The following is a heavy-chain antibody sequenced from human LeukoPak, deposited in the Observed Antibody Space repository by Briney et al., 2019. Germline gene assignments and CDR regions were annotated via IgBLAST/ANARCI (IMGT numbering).Heavy chain of an antibody. CDR3: AKPLKPHYYYDTSAYYRDHYSYVMDV. CDR2: ISWDGGST. J-gene: IGHJ6*02. Sequence: QPGGSLRLSCAASGFTFDDYTVHWVRHAPGKGLEWVSLISWDGGSTYYADSVKGRFTISRDNSKNSLYLQMNSLRTEDTALYYCAKPLKPHYYYDTSAYYRDHYSYVMDVWGQGTTVTVSS. D-gene: IGHD3-22*01. V-gene: IGHV3-43*01. CDR1: GFTFDDYT.